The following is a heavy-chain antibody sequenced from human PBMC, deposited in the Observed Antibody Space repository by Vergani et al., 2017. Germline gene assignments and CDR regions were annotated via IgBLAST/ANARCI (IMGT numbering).Heavy chain of an antibody. D-gene: IGHD5-18*01. CDR1: GFTFSSYE. CDR2: IYSGGST. J-gene: IGHJ4*02. CDR3: ARDGGYSSL. V-gene: IGHV3-53*04. Sequence: EVQLVESGGGLVQPGGSLRLSCAASGFTFSSYEMNWVRQAPGKGLEWVSVIYSGGSTYYADSVKGRFTISRHNSKNTLYLQMNSLRAEDTAVYYCARDGGYSSLWGQGTLVTVSS.